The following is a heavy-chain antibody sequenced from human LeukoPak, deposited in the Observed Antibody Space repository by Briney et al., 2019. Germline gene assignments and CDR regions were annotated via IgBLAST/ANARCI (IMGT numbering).Heavy chain of an antibody. D-gene: IGHD3-3*01. V-gene: IGHV3-30-3*02. CDR1: GFTFSSYA. CDR2: ISYDGSNK. Sequence: PGGSLRLSCAASGFTFSSYAMHWVRQAPGKGLEWVAVISYDGSNKYYADSVKGRFTISRDNSKNTLYLQMNSLRAEDTAVYYCAKSRRDYSFWSGYYWGQGTLVTVSS. CDR3: AKSRRDYSFWSGYY. J-gene: IGHJ4*02.